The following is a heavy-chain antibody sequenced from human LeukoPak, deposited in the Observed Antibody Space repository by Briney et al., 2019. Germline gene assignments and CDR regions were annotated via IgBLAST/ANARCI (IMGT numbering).Heavy chain of an antibody. CDR3: ARDLATAATADRAFDI. J-gene: IGHJ3*02. CDR1: GGSISSHY. V-gene: IGHV4-59*11. Sequence: SETLSLTCTVSGGSISSHYWSWVRQPPGKGLEWIGYIYYSGSTNYNPSLKNRVTISVDTSKNQFSLKLSSVTAADTAGYYCARDLATAATADRAFDIWGQGTMVTVSS. CDR2: IYYSGST. D-gene: IGHD6-13*01.